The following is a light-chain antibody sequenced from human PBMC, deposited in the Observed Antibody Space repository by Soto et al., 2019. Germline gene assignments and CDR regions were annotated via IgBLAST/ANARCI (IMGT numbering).Light chain of an antibody. CDR2: MRS. J-gene: IGKJ2*01. CDR1: QSLLDSNGYNY. Sequence: DIVLTQSPLSLPVTPGEAASISCRSSQSLLDSNGYNYLDWYVQKPGQSPQLLIYMRSNRSSGVADRFSGSGSCTDLTLKISRVEADDVGVYYCMQSLETSYTFVQGTKLQLK. V-gene: IGKV2-28*01. CDR3: MQSLETSYT.